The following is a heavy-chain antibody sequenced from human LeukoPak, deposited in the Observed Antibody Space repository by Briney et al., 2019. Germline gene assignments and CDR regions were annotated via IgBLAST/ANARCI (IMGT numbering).Heavy chain of an antibody. D-gene: IGHD3-22*01. CDR1: GGSISSYY. CDR3: ARELYDSSGYYNWFDP. Sequence: PSETLSLTCTVSGGSISSYYWSWIRQPPGKGLEWIGYIYYSGSTNYNPSLKSRVTISVDTSKNQFSLKLSSVTAADTAVYYCARELYDSSGYYNWFDPWGQGTLVTVSS. V-gene: IGHV4-59*01. CDR2: IYYSGST. J-gene: IGHJ5*02.